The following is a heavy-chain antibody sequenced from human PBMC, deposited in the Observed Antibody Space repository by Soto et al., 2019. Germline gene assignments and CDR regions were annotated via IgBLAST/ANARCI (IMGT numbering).Heavy chain of an antibody. D-gene: IGHD3-3*01. Sequence: QVQLVESGGGVVQPGRSLRLSCAASGFTFSSYGMHWVRQAPGKGLEWVAVISYDGSNKYYADSVKGRFTISRDNSKNTLYLQMNSLRAEDTAVYYCAKRRETYYDFWSGQGPFDIWGQGTMVTVSS. CDR3: AKRRETYYDFWSGQGPFDI. J-gene: IGHJ3*02. V-gene: IGHV3-30*18. CDR1: GFTFSSYG. CDR2: ISYDGSNK.